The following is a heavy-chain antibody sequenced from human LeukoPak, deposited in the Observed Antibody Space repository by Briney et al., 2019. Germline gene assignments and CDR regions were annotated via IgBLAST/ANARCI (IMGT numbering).Heavy chain of an antibody. J-gene: IGHJ6*02. Sequence: SETLSLTCAVYGGSFSGYYWSWIRQPPGKGLEWIGEINHSGSTNYNPSPKSRVTISVDTSKNQFSLKLSSVTAADTAVYYCARGRADFWSGYPNYYYYGMDVWGQGTTVTVSS. D-gene: IGHD3-3*01. CDR2: INHSGST. CDR1: GGSFSGYY. V-gene: IGHV4-34*01. CDR3: ARGRADFWSGYPNYYYYGMDV.